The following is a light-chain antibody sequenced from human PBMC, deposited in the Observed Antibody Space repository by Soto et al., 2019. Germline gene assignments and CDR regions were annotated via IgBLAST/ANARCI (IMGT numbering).Light chain of an antibody. CDR3: SSFTDSSNYV. Sequence: QSVLTQPASVSGSPGQSITISCTGTSSDLAIYNYVSWYQQQPGKAPQLMIYQVTNRPSGVSNRVSGSRPGNTASLTISGLQAEDEADYYCSSFTDSSNYVFGTGTKVTVL. J-gene: IGLJ1*01. V-gene: IGLV2-14*01. CDR1: SSDLAIYNY. CDR2: QVT.